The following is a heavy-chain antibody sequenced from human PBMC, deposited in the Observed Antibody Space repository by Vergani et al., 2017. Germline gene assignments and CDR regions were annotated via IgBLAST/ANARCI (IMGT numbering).Heavy chain of an antibody. D-gene: IGHD1-26*01. CDR1: GYSLTELT. J-gene: IGHJ5*02. V-gene: IGHV1-24*01. CDR2: FDPEHGEV. Sequence: QVQLVQSGSEVRKPGASVKVSCQVSGYSLTELTIHWVRPAPGKGLDWMGGFDPEHGEVTFAHHIQGRVTMTEDRSTDTAYMELRSLRSDDTAVYYCAKGRLKIEGVTSNWFDPWGQGTLVTVSS. CDR3: AKGRLKIEGVTSNWFDP.